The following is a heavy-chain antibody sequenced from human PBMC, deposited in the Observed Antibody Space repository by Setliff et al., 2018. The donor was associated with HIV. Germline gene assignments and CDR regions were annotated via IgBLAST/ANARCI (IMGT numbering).Heavy chain of an antibody. D-gene: IGHD6-13*01. Sequence: GGSLRLSCAASGFTFSSYALSWVRQAPGKGLEWVSTISGSGGSTYYADSVKGRSTISRDSSKNTLYLQMNSLRAEDTAVYYCAKTPVGYSSTWFYYFDYWGQGTLVTVSS. V-gene: IGHV3-23*01. CDR3: AKTPVGYSSTWFYYFDY. CDR1: GFTFSSYA. CDR2: ISGSGGST. J-gene: IGHJ4*02.